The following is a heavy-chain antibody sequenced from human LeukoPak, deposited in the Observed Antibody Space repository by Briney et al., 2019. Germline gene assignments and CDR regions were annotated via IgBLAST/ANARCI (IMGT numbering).Heavy chain of an antibody. CDR3: ARDQYYYDSSGTITLDY. Sequence: SQTLSLTCTVSGGSISSDSYYWSWIRQPAGKGLEWIGRLYTTGSTTYNPSLKSRVTISIDASKNQLSLQLTSVTAADTAVYYCARDQYYYDSSGTITLDYWGQGTLVTASS. CDR1: GGSISSDSYY. CDR2: LYTTGST. J-gene: IGHJ4*02. D-gene: IGHD3-22*01. V-gene: IGHV4-61*02.